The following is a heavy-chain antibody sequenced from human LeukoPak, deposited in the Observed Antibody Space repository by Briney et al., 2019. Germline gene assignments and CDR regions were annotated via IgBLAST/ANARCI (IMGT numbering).Heavy chain of an antibody. V-gene: IGHV3-15*01. CDR1: GFTFSNAW. D-gene: IGHD2-2*01. J-gene: IGHJ5*02. CDR2: IKSKTDGGTT. CDR3: TTDRPVVVPAEGVFNWFDP. Sequence: PGGSLRLSCAASGFTFSNAWMSWVRQAPGKGLEWVGRIKSKTDGGTTDYAAPVKGRFTISRDDSKNTLYLQMNSLKTEDTAVYYCTTDRPVVVPAEGVFNWFDPWGQGTLVTVSS.